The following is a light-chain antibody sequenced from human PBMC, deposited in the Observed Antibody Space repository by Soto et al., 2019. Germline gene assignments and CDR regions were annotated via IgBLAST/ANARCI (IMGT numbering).Light chain of an antibody. J-gene: IGKJ1*01. V-gene: IGKV3-20*01. CDR2: GAS. CDR1: QSVSSSY. CDR3: QQYGSSPWT. Sequence: IVLTQSPGTLSLSPGERATLACRSSQSVSSSYLAWYQQKPGQAPTPLTYGASSRAIGIPDRFSGGGSGTDFTLTISRLEPEDFAVYYCQQYGSSPWTFGQGTKVDIK.